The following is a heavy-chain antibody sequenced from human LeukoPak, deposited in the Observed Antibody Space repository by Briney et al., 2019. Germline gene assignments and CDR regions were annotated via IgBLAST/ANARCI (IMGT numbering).Heavy chain of an antibody. CDR1: GFTFSSYG. J-gene: IGHJ4*02. D-gene: IGHD5-24*01. V-gene: IGHV3-33*01. Sequence: GRSLRLSCAASGFTFSSYGMHWVRQAPGKGLEWVAVIWYDGSNKYYADFVKGRFTISRDNSKNTLYLQMNSLRAEDTAVYYCARGSWKRDGYNLAHWGQGTLVTVSS. CDR2: IWYDGSNK. CDR3: ARGSWKRDGYNLAH.